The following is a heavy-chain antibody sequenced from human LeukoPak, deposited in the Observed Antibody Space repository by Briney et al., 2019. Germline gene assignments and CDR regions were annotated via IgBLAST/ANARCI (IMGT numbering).Heavy chain of an antibody. D-gene: IGHD2-2*01. Sequence: PGGSLRLSCAASGFTFSTSWMNWVRQAPGKGLEWVANIKKDGSEKNYVDSVKGRFTISRDNSKNTLYLQMNSLRAEDTALYYCAKSLSSTSCRKFDYWGQGTLVTVSS. J-gene: IGHJ4*02. CDR2: IKKDGSEK. CDR3: AKSLSSTSCRKFDY. V-gene: IGHV3-7*03. CDR1: GFTFSTSW.